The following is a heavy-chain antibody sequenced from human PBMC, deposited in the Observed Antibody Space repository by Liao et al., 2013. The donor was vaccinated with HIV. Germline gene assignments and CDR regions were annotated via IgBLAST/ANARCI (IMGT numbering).Heavy chain of an antibody. D-gene: IGHD6-13*01. J-gene: IGHJ4*02. CDR3: ARGVIAAAGGNYFDY. CDR1: GGSFSGYY. CDR2: IYHSGST. Sequence: QVQLQQWGAGLLKPSETLSLTCAVYGGSFSGYYWSWIRQPPGKGLEWIGEIYHSGSTNYNPSLKSRVTMSVDTSKNQFSLKLSSVTAADTAVYYCARGVIAAAGGNYFDYVGPGNPGHRLL. V-gene: IGHV4-34*01.